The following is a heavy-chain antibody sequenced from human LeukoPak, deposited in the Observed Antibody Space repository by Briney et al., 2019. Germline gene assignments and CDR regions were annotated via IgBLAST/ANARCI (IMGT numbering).Heavy chain of an antibody. D-gene: IGHD3-10*01. CDR2: ISVYNGNT. CDR3: ARDGEFYSNYFDY. V-gene: IGHV1-18*01. Sequence: GASVKVSCKTSGYSFTSYGIGWVRQAPGQGLEWMGWISVYNGNTNYAQKLQGRVTMTTDTSTSTAYMELRSLRSDDTAVCYCARDGEFYSNYFDYWGQGTLVTVSS. CDR1: GYSFTSYG. J-gene: IGHJ4*02.